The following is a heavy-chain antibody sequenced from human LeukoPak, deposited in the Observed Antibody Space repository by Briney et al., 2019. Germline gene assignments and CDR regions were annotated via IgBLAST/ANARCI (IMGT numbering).Heavy chain of an antibody. D-gene: IGHD6-19*01. CDR2: ISAYNGNT. CDR3: ARDPGYSSGWYLDY. Sequence: ASVKVSCKASGYTLTSYDINWVRQAPGQGLEWMGWISAYNGNTNYAQKLQGRVTMTTDTSTSTAYMELRSLRSDDTAVYYCARDPGYSSGWYLDYWGQGTLVTVSS. CDR1: GYTLTSYD. V-gene: IGHV1-18*01. J-gene: IGHJ4*02.